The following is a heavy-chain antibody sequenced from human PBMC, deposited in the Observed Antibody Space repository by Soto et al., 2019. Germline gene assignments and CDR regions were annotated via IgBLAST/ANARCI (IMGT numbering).Heavy chain of an antibody. D-gene: IGHD5-18*01. V-gene: IGHV1-69*12. CDR2: IIPIFGTA. CDR1: GGTFSSYA. CDR3: AREGGYSYGHSRFFDY. Sequence: QVQLVQSGAEVKKPGSSVKVSCKASGGTFSSYAISWVRQAPGQGLEWMGGIIPIFGTANYAQKFQGRVTITADEATSTSYMELGSLGSEDTAVYDCAREGGYSYGHSRFFDYWGQGTLVTVSS. J-gene: IGHJ4*02.